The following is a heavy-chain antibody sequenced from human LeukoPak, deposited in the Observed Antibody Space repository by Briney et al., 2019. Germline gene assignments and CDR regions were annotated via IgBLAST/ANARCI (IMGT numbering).Heavy chain of an antibody. CDR3: ARNERRDYDFWSGYYGRGWYYYYSMDV. CDR2: ISSSGSTI. D-gene: IGHD3-3*01. CDR1: GFTFDDYA. V-gene: IGHV3-11*01. J-gene: IGHJ6*02. Sequence: PGRSLRLSCAASGFTFDDYAMHWVRQAPGKGLEWVSYISSSGSTIYYADSVKGRFTISRDNAKNSLYLQMNSLRAEDTAVYYCARNERRDYDFWSGYYGRGWYYYYSMDVWGQGTTVTVSS.